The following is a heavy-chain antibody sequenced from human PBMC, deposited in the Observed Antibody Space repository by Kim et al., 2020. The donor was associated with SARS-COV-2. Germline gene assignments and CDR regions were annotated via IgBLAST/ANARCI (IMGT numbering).Heavy chain of an antibody. D-gene: IGHD3-10*01. V-gene: IGHV3-23*01. J-gene: IGHJ4*01. CDR3: AKDVSWFGELLASGGFD. CDR1: GFTFSTYG. Sequence: GGSLRLSCAASGFTFSTYGMSWVRQAPGKGLEWVAAVSAGGGNTFYADSVKGRFTISRDQSKNTLYLQMNSLRAEDTAVYYCAKDVSWFGELLASGGFD. CDR2: VSAGGGNT.